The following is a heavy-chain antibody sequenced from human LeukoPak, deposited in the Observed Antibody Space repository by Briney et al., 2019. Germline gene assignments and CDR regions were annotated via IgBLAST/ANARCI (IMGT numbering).Heavy chain of an antibody. CDR3: ARGRSRGSYYFDY. Sequence: SVKVSCKASGYTFTSYGISWVRQAPGQGLEWMGGIIPIFGTANYAQKFQGRVTITADESTSTAYMELSSLRSEDTAVYYCARGRSRGSYYFDYWGQGTLVTVSS. CDR1: GYTFTSYG. V-gene: IGHV1-69*13. D-gene: IGHD1-26*01. J-gene: IGHJ4*02. CDR2: IIPIFGTA.